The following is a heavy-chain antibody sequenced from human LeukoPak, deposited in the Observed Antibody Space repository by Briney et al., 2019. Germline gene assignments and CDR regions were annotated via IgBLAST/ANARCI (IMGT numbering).Heavy chain of an antibody. D-gene: IGHD4-23*01. J-gene: IGHJ4*02. CDR2: IYFSGST. V-gene: IGHV4-39*01. CDR3: ASNYGADSGY. CDR1: GGSISTSNYY. Sequence: SETLSLTCTVSGGSISTSNYYWAWIRQPPGKGLEWIGSIYFSGSTYYNPSLKSRVSMSVDTSNNQFSLKVTSVTAADTAVYYCASNYGADSGYWGQGTLVTVSS.